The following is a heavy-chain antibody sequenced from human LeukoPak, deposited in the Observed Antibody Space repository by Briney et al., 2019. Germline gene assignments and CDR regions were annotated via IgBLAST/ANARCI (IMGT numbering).Heavy chain of an antibody. J-gene: IGHJ5*02. V-gene: IGHV3-21*01. Sequence: GGSLRLSRAASGSTFSSYSMNWVRQAPGKGLEWVSSISSSSSYIYYADSVKGRFTISRDNAKNSLYLQMNSLRAEDTAVYYCARETTVAFYNWFDPWGQGTLVTVSS. D-gene: IGHD4-23*01. CDR3: ARETTVAFYNWFDP. CDR1: GSTFSSYS. CDR2: ISSSSSYI.